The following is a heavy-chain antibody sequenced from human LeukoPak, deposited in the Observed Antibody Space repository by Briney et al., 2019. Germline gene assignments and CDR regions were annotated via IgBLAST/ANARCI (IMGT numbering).Heavy chain of an antibody. D-gene: IGHD5-12*01. V-gene: IGHV1-18*01. CDR1: GYTFSSYG. CDR2: FSPDKGKT. Sequence: ASVKVSCKGSGYTFSSYGISWLRQAPGQGLEWMGWFSPDKGKTNYAQKIKGRVTMTIDTSTNTAYMELRSLRSDDTAVYYCARDLGSGYSNFYYMDVWGKGTTVTVSS. CDR3: ARDLGSGYSNFYYMDV. J-gene: IGHJ6*03.